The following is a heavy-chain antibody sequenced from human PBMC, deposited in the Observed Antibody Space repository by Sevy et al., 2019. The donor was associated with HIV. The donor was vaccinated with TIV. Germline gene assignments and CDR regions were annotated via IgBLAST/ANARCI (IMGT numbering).Heavy chain of an antibody. V-gene: IGHV3-13*04. D-gene: IGHD2-21*01. CDR2: IGTLDDT. J-gene: IGHJ4*02. CDR3: VRGLQSHCDRTACPLDH. CDR1: GFSFSGSD. Sequence: GGSLRLSCAAYGFSFSGSDMHWVRQSTGKGLEWISSIGTLDDTFYAESVKGRFTISRDNGKSSLYLQMNTLRVGDTARYYCVRGLQSHCDRTACPLDHWGQRTLVTVSS.